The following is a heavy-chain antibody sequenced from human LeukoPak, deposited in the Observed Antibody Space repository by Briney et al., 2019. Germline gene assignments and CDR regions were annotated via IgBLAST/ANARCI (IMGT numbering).Heavy chain of an antibody. V-gene: IGHV3-48*03. J-gene: IGHJ4*02. CDR1: GFTFRSYE. CDR2: ISHSGSTL. D-gene: IGHD1-26*01. Sequence: GGSLRLSCAASGFTFRSYEMNWVRQAPGKGLEWISYISHSGSTLSYADSVKGRFTISRDNAKNSLYLQMNNLREEDTAVYYCTRDPILGAPDYFDYWGQGTLVTVSS. CDR3: TRDPILGAPDYFDY.